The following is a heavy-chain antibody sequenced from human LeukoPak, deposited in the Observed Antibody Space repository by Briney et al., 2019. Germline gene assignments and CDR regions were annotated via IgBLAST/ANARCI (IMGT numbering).Heavy chain of an antibody. CDR3: ARAMATKPYYYYGMDV. D-gene: IGHD5-24*01. V-gene: IGHV3-23*01. Sequence: GGSLRLSCAASGFTFSSYAMSWVHQAPGKGLEWVSAISGSGGSTYYADSVKGRFTISRDNSKNTLYLQMNSLRAEDTAVYYCARAMATKPYYYYGMDVWGQGTTVTVSS. CDR1: GFTFSSYA. CDR2: ISGSGGST. J-gene: IGHJ6*02.